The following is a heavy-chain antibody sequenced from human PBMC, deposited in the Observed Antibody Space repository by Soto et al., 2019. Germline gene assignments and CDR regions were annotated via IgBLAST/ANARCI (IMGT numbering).Heavy chain of an antibody. V-gene: IGHV4-30-4*08. CDR3: ARVYCSGGSCYSGYFQH. CDR1: GGTISSYY. J-gene: IGHJ1*01. D-gene: IGHD2-15*01. Sequence: PSETLSLTCTVSGGTISSYYWSWIRQPPGKGLEWIGYIYYSGSTYYNPSLKSRVTISVDTSKNQFSLKLSSVTAADTAVYYCARVYCSGGSCYSGYFQHWGQGTLVTVSS. CDR2: IYYSGST.